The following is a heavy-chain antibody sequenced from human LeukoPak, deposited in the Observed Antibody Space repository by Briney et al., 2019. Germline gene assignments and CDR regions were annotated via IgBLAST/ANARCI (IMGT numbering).Heavy chain of an antibody. CDR2: ISDAGDTT. V-gene: IGHV3-23*01. J-gene: IGHJ3*02. CDR1: GFTFANHA. Sequence: PGGSLRLSCAASGFTFANHAMSWFRQAPGRGLEWVSAISDAGDTTSYADSVRGRFTVSRDNSKNTLFLQMGSLTAADTAVYFCAKRYISPDGLDIWGQGTMVTVSP. CDR3: AKRYISPDGLDI. D-gene: IGHD3-3*02.